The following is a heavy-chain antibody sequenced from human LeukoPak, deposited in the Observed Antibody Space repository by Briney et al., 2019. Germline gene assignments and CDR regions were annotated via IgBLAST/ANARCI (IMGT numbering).Heavy chain of an antibody. CDR2: IKQDGSEE. Sequence: TGVSLRLSCAASVVTFSNYWMSWVRKTPGKGLEWVANIKQDGSEEYYVGSVKGRFIISRDNAKNSLYLQMNSLRVEDTAVYYCARAKASAMFSSDYWGQGTLVTVSS. CDR3: ARAKASAMFSSDY. J-gene: IGHJ4*02. CDR1: VVTFSNYW. D-gene: IGHD5-18*01. V-gene: IGHV3-7*03.